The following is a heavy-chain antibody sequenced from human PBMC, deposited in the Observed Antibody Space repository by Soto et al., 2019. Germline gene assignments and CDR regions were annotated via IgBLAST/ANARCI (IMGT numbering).Heavy chain of an antibody. CDR1: GGSISSGGYY. CDR2: IYYSGST. Sequence: SETLSLTCTVSGGSISSGGYYWSWIRQHPGKGLEWIGYIYYSGSTYYNPSLKSRVTISVDTSKDQFSLKLSSVTAADTAVYYCARDFTDSSGPTLGMGVWGQGTSVTVSS. CDR3: ARDFTDSSGPTLGMGV. D-gene: IGHD6-19*01. J-gene: IGHJ6*02. V-gene: IGHV4-31*03.